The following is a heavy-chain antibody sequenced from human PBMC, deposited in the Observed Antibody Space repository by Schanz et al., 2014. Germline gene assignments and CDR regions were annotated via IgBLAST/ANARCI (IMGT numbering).Heavy chain of an antibody. D-gene: IGHD2-21*01. CDR1: GITFSSHS. Sequence: DVHLLESGGGLVQPGGSLRLSCAASGITFSSHSFNWVRQAPGKGLEWISYITYNGGTIYYADSVKSRFTISRDNSRNTLYLQMNSLRAEDTAVYYCARDGYSVVVISPTESFDIWGQGTMVTVSP. V-gene: IGHV3-48*01. CDR2: ITYNGGTI. J-gene: IGHJ3*02. CDR3: ARDGYSVVVISPTESFDI.